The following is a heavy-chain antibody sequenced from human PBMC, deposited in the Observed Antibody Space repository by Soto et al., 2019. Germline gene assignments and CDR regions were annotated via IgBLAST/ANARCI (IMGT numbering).Heavy chain of an antibody. CDR2: IIPIFGTA. J-gene: IGHJ4*02. V-gene: IGHV1-69*01. CDR3: AREGGRHSGWIDY. CDR1: GSTFSSYS. Sequence: QVQLVQSRAEVKKPGSSVKVSCKASGSTFSSYSINWVRQAPGQGLEWMGEIIPIFGTANYAQKFQGRVTVAADESTSTAYMELSSLASEDTAVYYCAREGGRHSGWIDYWGQGALVTIS. D-gene: IGHD1-26*01.